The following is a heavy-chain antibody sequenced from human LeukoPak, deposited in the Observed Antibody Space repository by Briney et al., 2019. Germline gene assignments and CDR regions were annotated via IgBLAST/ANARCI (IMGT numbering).Heavy chain of an antibody. CDR1: GFTFDDYA. D-gene: IGHD1-26*01. V-gene: IGHV3-9*01. CDR2: ISWNSGSI. CDR3: AKGFSSGSLYYYYYGMDV. J-gene: IGHJ6*02. Sequence: GGSLRLSCAASGFTFDDYAMHWVRQAPGKGLEWVSGISWNSGSIGYADSVKGRFTISRDNAKNPLYLQMNSLRAEDTALYYCAKGFSSGSLYYYYYGMDVWGQGTTVTVSS.